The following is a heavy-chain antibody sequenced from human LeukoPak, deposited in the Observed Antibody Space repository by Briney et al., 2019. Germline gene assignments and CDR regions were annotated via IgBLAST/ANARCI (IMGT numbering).Heavy chain of an antibody. CDR3: AKRGVVIRVFLVGFHKEAYYFDS. V-gene: IGHV3-23*01. CDR1: GITLSNYG. CDR2: LRGRGGGT. D-gene: IGHD3-10*01. Sequence: PGGSLRLSCAVSGITLSNYGMSWFRQAPGKGREWVPVLRGRGGGTNYAASVQGRFTISRDNPKNTLYLQMNSLRAEDTAVYFCAKRGVVIRVFLVGFHKEAYYFDSWGQGALVTVSS. J-gene: IGHJ4*02.